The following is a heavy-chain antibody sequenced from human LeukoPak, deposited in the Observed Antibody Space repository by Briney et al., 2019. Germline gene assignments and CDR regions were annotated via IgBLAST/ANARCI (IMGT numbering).Heavy chain of an antibody. CDR3: AKGPRDQSVVVPAALHYMDV. V-gene: IGHV3-7*03. D-gene: IGHD2-2*01. CDR2: IEDDGSEK. Sequence: GGSLRLSCTPSGFTFSSYWMRWVRQAPGRWREWVANIEDDGSEKYYVDSVKGRFTISRDNARNSLYLQINSLRAEDTSVYYCAKGPRDQSVVVPAALHYMDVWGKGTTVTVSS. CDR1: GFTFSSYW. J-gene: IGHJ6*03.